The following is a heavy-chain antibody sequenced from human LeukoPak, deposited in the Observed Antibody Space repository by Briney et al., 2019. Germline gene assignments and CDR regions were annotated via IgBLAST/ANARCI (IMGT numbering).Heavy chain of an antibody. V-gene: IGHV4-30-4*01. CDR3: ARGGPNFGVVIAHFDY. J-gene: IGHJ4*02. Sequence: SQTLSLTCTVSGGSVSSGDYYWSWIRQPPGKGLEWIGYIHNSGSTYYNPSLKSRLTISVDTSKNQFSLKLSSVTAADTAVYYCARGGPNFGVVIAHFDYWGQGTLVTVSS. D-gene: IGHD3-3*01. CDR2: IHNSGST. CDR1: GGSVSSGDYY.